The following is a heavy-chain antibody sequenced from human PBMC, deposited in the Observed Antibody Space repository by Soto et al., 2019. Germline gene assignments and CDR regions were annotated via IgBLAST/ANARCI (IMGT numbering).Heavy chain of an antibody. Sequence: ASVKVSCKASGYTFTSYDINWARQATGQGLEWMGWMNPNSGNTGYAQKFQGRVTMTRNTSISTAYMELSSLRSEDTAVYYCARGLKYCTNGVCYTAYYYYMDVWGKGTTVTVSS. CDR2: MNPNSGNT. CDR1: GYTFTSYD. CDR3: ARGLKYCTNGVCYTAYYYYMDV. D-gene: IGHD2-8*01. J-gene: IGHJ6*03. V-gene: IGHV1-8*01.